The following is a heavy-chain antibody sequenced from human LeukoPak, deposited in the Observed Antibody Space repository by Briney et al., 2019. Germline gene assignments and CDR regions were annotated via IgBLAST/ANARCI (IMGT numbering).Heavy chain of an antibody. CDR3: AKGRGVSTRFDAFDI. J-gene: IGHJ3*02. Sequence: TGGSLRLSCAASGFTFDDYAMHWVRQAPGKGLEWVAFIRYDGSNKYYADSVKGRFTISRDNSKNTLYLQMNSLRAEDTAVYYCAKGRGVSTRFDAFDIWGQGTMVTVSS. V-gene: IGHV3-30*02. CDR1: GFTFDDYA. D-gene: IGHD2-8*02. CDR2: IRYDGSNK.